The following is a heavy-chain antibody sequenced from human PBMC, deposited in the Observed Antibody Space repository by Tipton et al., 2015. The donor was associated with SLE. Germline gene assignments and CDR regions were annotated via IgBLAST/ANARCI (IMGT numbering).Heavy chain of an antibody. CDR3: ARQDFWNDPFDY. D-gene: IGHD1-1*01. Sequence: SLRLSCAASTLSFSDYGMHWVRQAPGKGLEWVSYISTSGTTTYYADSVKGRFTISRDNAKNSLYLQMTSLRPDDTAVYYCARQDFWNDPFDYWGRGTLVTVSS. CDR1: TLSFSDYG. J-gene: IGHJ4*02. V-gene: IGHV3-11*04. CDR2: ISTSGTTT.